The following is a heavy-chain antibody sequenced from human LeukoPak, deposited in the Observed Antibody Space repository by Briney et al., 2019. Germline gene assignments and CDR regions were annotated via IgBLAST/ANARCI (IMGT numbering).Heavy chain of an antibody. CDR2: ISSSSSYI. CDR1: GFTLSNCP. D-gene: IGHD6-19*01. J-gene: IGHJ6*02. V-gene: IGHV3-21*01. CDR3: AGDRQWLGGMDV. Sequence: AGGSLRLICAASGFTLSNCPMNWVRQAPGKGLEWVSSISSSSSYIYYADSVKGRFTISRDNAKNSLYLQMSSLRAEDTAVYYCAGDRQWLGGMDVWGQGTTVTVSS.